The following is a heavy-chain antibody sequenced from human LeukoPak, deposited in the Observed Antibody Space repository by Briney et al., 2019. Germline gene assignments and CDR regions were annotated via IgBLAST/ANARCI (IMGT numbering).Heavy chain of an antibody. V-gene: IGHV4-59*01. J-gene: IGHJ4*02. D-gene: IGHD3-9*01. CDR2: IYYSGST. CDR3: ARGVLRDGADIFDY. Sequence: SETLSLTCTVSGGSISSYYWSWIRQPPGKGLEWIGYIYYSGSTNYNPSLKSRVTISVDTSKNQFSLKLSSVTAADTAVYYCARGVLRDGADIFDYWGQGTLVTVSS. CDR1: GGSISSYY.